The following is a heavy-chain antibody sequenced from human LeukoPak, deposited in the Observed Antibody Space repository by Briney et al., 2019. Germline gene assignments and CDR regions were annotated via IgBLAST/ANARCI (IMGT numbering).Heavy chain of an antibody. V-gene: IGHV4-59*01. J-gene: IGHJ4*02. D-gene: IGHD3-10*01. CDR1: GGSITNYY. CDR3: ARYGSGTYLDY. CDR2: IYYSGST. Sequence: SGTLSLTSTVSGGSITNYYWNWIRQPPGEGLEWIGHIYYSGSTNYNPSLKSRVTISVDTSTNQFSLKLSSVTAADTAVYYCARYGSGTYLDYWGQGTLVTVSS.